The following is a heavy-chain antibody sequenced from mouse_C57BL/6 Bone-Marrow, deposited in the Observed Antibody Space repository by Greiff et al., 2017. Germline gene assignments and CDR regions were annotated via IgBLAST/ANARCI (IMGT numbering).Heavy chain of an antibody. V-gene: IGHV5-9-1*02. J-gene: IGHJ1*03. CDR1: GFTFSSYA. CDR3: TAVYYGTPWYFDV. D-gene: IGHD2-1*01. Sequence: EVNLVESGEGLVKPGGSLKLSCAASGFTFSSYAMSWVRQTPEKRLEWVAYISSGGDYIYYADTVKGRFTISRDNARNTLYLQMSSLKSEDTAMYYCTAVYYGTPWYFDVWGTGTTVTVSS. CDR2: ISSGGDYI.